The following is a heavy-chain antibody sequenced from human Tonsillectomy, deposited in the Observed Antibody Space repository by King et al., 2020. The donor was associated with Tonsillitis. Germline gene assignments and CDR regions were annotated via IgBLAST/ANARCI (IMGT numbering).Heavy chain of an antibody. CDR2: ISGDGGST. Sequence: DVQLVESGGGVTQPGGSLRLSCAASGFTFDNYAMHWVRQAPGKGLEWVSLISGDGGSTYYADSVKGRFTISRDNSKNSLYVQMHSLRPEDTALYYCAKGSYCSGDSCYFGASDIWGQGTMVTVSS. V-gene: IGHV3-43*02. J-gene: IGHJ3*02. CDR1: GFTFDNYA. CDR3: AKGSYCSGDSCYFGASDI. D-gene: IGHD2-15*01.